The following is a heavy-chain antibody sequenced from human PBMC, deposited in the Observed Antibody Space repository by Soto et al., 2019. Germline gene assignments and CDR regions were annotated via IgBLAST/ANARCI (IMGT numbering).Heavy chain of an antibody. Sequence: TLSLTCTVSGGSISSYYWSWIRQPPGKGLEWIGYIYYSGSTNYNPSLKSRVTISVDTSKNQFSLKLSSVTAADTAVYYCASFGHYYYYMDVWGKGTTVTVSS. CDR1: GGSISSYY. V-gene: IGHV4-59*08. CDR3: ASFGHYYYYMDV. J-gene: IGHJ6*03. CDR2: IYYSGST. D-gene: IGHD3-10*01.